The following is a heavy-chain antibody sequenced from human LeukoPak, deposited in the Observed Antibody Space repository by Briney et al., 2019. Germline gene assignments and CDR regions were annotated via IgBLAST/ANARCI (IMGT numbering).Heavy chain of an antibody. CDR1: GGSISSGGYY. CDR3: ARAVAGNFDY. CDR2: IYHSGST. J-gene: IGHJ4*02. D-gene: IGHD6-19*01. Sequence: PSETLSLTCTVSGGSISSGGYYWSWIRQHPGKGLEWIGYIYHSGSTYYNPSLKSRVTISVDTSKNQSSLKLSSVTAADTAVYYCARAVAGNFDYWGQGTLVTVSS. V-gene: IGHV4-31*03.